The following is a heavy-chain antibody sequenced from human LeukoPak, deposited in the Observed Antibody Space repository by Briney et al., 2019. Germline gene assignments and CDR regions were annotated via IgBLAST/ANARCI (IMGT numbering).Heavy chain of an antibody. CDR1: GXTFSSSW. CDR2: IKQDGSDK. D-gene: IGHD2-15*01. Sequence: GGSLRLSCTASGXTFSSSWMSWVRQAPGKGLEWVDNIKQDGSDKYYVDSVKGRFTISRDNAKNSLYLQMDSLRAEDTAVYYCARGPLSRPFDYWGQGTLVTVSS. CDR3: ARGPLSRPFDY. V-gene: IGHV3-7*05. J-gene: IGHJ4*02.